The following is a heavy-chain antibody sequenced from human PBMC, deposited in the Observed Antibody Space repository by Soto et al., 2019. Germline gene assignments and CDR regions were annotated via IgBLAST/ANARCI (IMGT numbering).Heavy chain of an antibody. CDR1: GYTFTSYG. CDR2: ISAYNGKT. D-gene: IGHD4-17*01. CDR3: ERWIDYGYGFGY. J-gene: IGHJ4*02. V-gene: IGHV1-18*01. Sequence: QVQLVQSGAEVKKPGASVKVSCKASGYTFTSYGISWVRQAPGQGLEWMGWISAYNGKTNYAQKLQWRVTMTTDTTTSTAYMEMRSLSSDDTAVYYCERWIDYGYGFGYWGQGTLVTVSS.